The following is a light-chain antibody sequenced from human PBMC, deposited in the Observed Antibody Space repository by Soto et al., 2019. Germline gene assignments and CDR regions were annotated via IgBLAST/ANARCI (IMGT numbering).Light chain of an antibody. CDR2: SAT. J-gene: IGKJ1*01. Sequence: DIQMTQSPSDMSASVGDRVTITCRASQDISNFLVWFQQRPGKVPKHLIYSATRLESGVPSRFSSSGSGTEFTVTTSSLQPGDFAIYYCLQHKSYPQTVGQGTKVEIK. CDR3: LQHKSYPQT. V-gene: IGKV1-17*03. CDR1: QDISNF.